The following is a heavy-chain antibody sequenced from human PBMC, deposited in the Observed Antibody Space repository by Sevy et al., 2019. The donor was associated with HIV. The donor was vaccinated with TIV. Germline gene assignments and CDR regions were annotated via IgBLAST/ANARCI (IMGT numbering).Heavy chain of an antibody. Sequence: GGSLRLSCAASGFTFSSYGMHWVRQAPGKGLEWVAFIRYDGSNKYYADSVKGRFTISRDNSKNTLYLQMNSLRAEDTAVYYCAKDTDFWDCYLDYWGQGTLVTVSS. V-gene: IGHV3-30*02. CDR3: AKDTDFWDCYLDY. CDR1: GFTFSSYG. CDR2: IRYDGSNK. J-gene: IGHJ4*02. D-gene: IGHD3-3*01.